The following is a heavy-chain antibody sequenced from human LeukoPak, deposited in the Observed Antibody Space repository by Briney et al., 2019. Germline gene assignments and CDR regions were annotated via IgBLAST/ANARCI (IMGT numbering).Heavy chain of an antibody. CDR3: ARDRAWGHSSPY. V-gene: IGHV4-30-4*01. CDR1: GGSISSGDYY. D-gene: IGHD3-16*01. Sequence: NPSETLSLTCTVSGGSISSGDYYWSWVRQPPGKGLEWIGYIYYSGNTYYSPSLKSRVTMSVDKSKNQFSLKLNSVTAADTAVYYCARDRAWGHSSPYWGQGTLVTVSS. CDR2: IYYSGNT. J-gene: IGHJ4*02.